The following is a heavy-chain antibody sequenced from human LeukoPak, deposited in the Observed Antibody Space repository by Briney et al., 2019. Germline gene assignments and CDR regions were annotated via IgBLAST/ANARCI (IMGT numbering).Heavy chain of an antibody. D-gene: IGHD6-13*01. CDR1: GFTFSSYG. CDR3: ARGYSSSKSWESRGPGY. J-gene: IGHJ4*02. V-gene: IGHV3-33*01. CDR2: IWYDGSNK. Sequence: PGGSLRLSCAASGFTFSSYGMHWVRQAPGKGLEWVAVIWYDGSNKYYADSVKGRFTISRDNSKNTLYLQMNSLRAEDTAVYYCARGYSSSKSWESRGPGYWGQGTLVTVSS.